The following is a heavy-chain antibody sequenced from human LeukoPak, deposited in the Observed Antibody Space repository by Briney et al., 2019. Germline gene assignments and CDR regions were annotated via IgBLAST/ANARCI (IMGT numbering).Heavy chain of an antibody. CDR1: GYTFTGYY. D-gene: IGHD5-12*01. J-gene: IGHJ4*02. CDR3: ARTRGYSDYELDY. CDR2: TNPNSGGT. Sequence: GASVKVSCKASGYTFTGYYMHWVRQAPGQGVEWMGWTNPNSGGTNYAQKFQGRVTMTRDTSISTAYMELTRLRSDDTAVYYCARTRGYSDYELDYWGQGTLVTVSS. V-gene: IGHV1-2*02.